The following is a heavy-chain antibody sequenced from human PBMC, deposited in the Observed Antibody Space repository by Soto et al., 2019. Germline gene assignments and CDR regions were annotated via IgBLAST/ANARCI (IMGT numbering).Heavy chain of an antibody. CDR3: ARDIVATSGYFDY. J-gene: IGHJ4*02. Sequence: EVQLVESGGGLVQPGGSLRLSCAASGFSFSDYSMNWVRQAPGKGLEWVSYISSSRSTIYYADSVKGRFTISRDNAKNALYLQMNSLRAEDTAVYYCARDIVATSGYFDYWGQGALVTVSS. D-gene: IGHD5-12*01. CDR2: ISSSRSTI. V-gene: IGHV3-48*01. CDR1: GFSFSDYS.